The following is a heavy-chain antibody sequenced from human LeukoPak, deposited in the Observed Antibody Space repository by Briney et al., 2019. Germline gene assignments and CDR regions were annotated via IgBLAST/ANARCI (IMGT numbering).Heavy chain of an antibody. V-gene: IGHV3-23*01. CDR3: AKIPQTTSVGYFDY. J-gene: IGHJ4*02. Sequence: QPGGSLRLSCAASGFTFSSCAMSWVRQAPGKGLEWFSGISGSGVSTYYADSVKGRFTISRDNSKNTLYLQMSSLRAEDTAVYYCAKIPQTTSVGYFDYWGQGNLVTVSS. CDR1: GFTFSSCA. CDR2: ISGSGVST. D-gene: IGHD4-17*01.